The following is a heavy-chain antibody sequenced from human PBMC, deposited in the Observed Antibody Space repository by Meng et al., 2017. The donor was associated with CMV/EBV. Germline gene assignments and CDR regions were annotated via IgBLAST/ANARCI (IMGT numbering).Heavy chain of an antibody. V-gene: IGHV1-18*01. CDR1: CYTLTSYG. Sequence: HVPLVWSGAEEKRAGASVKCSCEASCYTLTSYGISWVPQAPGQGLEWMGWISAYNGNTNYAQKLQGRVTMTTDTSTSTAYMELRSLRSDDTAVYYCARGVGAELDAEYFQHWGQGTLVTVSS. J-gene: IGHJ1*01. D-gene: IGHD1-26*01. CDR3: ARGVGAELDAEYFQH. CDR2: ISAYNGNT.